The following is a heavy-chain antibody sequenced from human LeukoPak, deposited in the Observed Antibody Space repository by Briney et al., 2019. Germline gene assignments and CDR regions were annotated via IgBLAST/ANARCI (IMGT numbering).Heavy chain of an antibody. Sequence: HTGGSLRLSCAASGFTFSSYAMHWVRQAPGKGLEWVAVISYDGSNKYYADSVKGRFTISRDNSKNTLYLQMNSLRAEDTAVYYCARDQYYYGSGSSKFDYWGQGTLVTVSS. CDR1: GFTFSSYA. D-gene: IGHD3-10*01. CDR3: ARDQYYYGSGSSKFDY. CDR2: ISYDGSNK. J-gene: IGHJ4*02. V-gene: IGHV3-30-3*01.